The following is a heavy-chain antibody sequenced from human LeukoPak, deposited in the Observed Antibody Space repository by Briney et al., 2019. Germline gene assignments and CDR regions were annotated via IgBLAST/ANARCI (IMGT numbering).Heavy chain of an antibody. J-gene: IGHJ4*02. CDR3: ATCRDGYNLAPTRCYFDY. CDR1: GYTLTELS. D-gene: IGHD5-24*01. V-gene: IGHV1-24*01. CDR2: FDPEDGET. Sequence: GASVKVSCKVSGYTLTELSMHWVRQAPGKGLEWMGGFDPEDGETIYAQKFQGRVTMTEDTSTDTAHMELSSLRSEDTAVYYCATCRDGYNLAPTRCYFDYWGQGTLVTVSS.